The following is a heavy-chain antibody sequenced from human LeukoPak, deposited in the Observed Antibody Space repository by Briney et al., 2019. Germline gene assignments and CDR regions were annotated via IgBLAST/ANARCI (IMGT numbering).Heavy chain of an antibody. CDR3: VRLRRNSDRSDYYYYYNS. CDR2: ISYDGSNK. Sequence: GRSLRLSCAASGFTFSNYVIHWVRQAPGKGLEWVAVISYDGSNKYYADSVKGRFTISRDNSKNTLYLQMNSLRAEDTAVYYCVRLRRNSDRSDYYYYYNSWGQGTLVTVSS. V-gene: IGHV3-30*04. J-gene: IGHJ4*02. D-gene: IGHD3-22*01. CDR1: GFTFSNYV.